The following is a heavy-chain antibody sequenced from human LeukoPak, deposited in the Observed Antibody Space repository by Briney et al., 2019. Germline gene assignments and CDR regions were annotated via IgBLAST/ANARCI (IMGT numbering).Heavy chain of an antibody. CDR2: INHSGST. CDR3: ARTRYYYNSRSYGAPYYFDY. D-gene: IGHD3-10*01. CDR1: GGSFSGYY. V-gene: IGHV4-34*01. Sequence: PSETLSLTCAVYGGSFSGYYWSWIRQPPGKGLEWIGEINHSGSTNYNPSLKSRVTISVDTSKNKFSLKRSSLTAADTAVYYCARTRYYYNSRSYGAPYYFDYWGQGTLVTVSS. J-gene: IGHJ4*02.